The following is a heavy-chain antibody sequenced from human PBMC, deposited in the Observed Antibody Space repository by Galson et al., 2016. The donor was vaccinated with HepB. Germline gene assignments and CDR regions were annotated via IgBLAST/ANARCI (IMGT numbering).Heavy chain of an antibody. D-gene: IGHD5-18*01. V-gene: IGHV3-7*03. J-gene: IGHJ2*01. CDR2: IKQDGSEK. Sequence: SLRLSCAASRFTFSSYWMSWVRQAPGKGLEWVANIKQDGSEKYYVGSVKGRFTISRDNAKNSLYLQMNSLRAEDTTVYYCARDSRGSGYIYGLNYWYFDLWGRGTLVTVAS. CDR3: ARDSRGSGYIYGLNYWYFDL. CDR1: RFTFSSYW.